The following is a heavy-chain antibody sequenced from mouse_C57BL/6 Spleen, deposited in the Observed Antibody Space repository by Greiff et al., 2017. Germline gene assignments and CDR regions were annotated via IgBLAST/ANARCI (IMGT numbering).Heavy chain of an antibody. CDR1: GYTFTSYW. V-gene: IGHV1-55*01. D-gene: IGHD1-1*01. CDR3: ARPVVAFYAMDY. J-gene: IGHJ4*01. Sequence: VQLQQPGAELVKPGASVKMSCKASGYTFTSYWITWVKQRPGQGLEWIGDIYPGSGSTNYNEKFKSKATLTVDTSSSTAYMQRSSLTSEDSAVYYCARPVVAFYAMDYWGQGTSGTVSS. CDR2: IYPGSGST.